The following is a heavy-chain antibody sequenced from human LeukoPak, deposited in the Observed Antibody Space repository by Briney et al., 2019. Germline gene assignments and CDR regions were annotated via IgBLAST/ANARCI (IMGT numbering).Heavy chain of an antibody. Sequence: PGGSLRLSCAVSEFTVYNSYMSWVRQAPGKELEWVSIIYSGGDTFYVDSVKGRFTISRDKSKNTVYLQMNSLRAEDTAVYYCATRDRKNGVDYWGQGTQVTVSS. D-gene: IGHD2-8*01. J-gene: IGHJ4*02. CDR1: EFTVYNSY. CDR2: IYSGGDT. V-gene: IGHV3-53*01. CDR3: ATRDRKNGVDY.